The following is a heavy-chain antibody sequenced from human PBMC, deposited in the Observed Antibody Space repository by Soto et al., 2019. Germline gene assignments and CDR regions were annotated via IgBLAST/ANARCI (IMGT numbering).Heavy chain of an antibody. J-gene: IGHJ3*02. Sequence: PGESLKISCKGSGYSFTSYWIGWVRQMPGKGLEWMGIIYPGDSDTRYGPSFQGQVTISADKSISTAYLQWSSLKASDTAMYYCARLSGYCSSTSCYTGAFDIWGQGTMVTVSS. V-gene: IGHV5-51*01. CDR3: ARLSGYCSSTSCYTGAFDI. CDR2: IYPGDSDT. D-gene: IGHD2-2*02. CDR1: GYSFTSYW.